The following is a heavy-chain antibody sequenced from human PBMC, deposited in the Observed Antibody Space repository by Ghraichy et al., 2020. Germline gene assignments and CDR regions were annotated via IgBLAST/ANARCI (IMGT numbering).Heavy chain of an antibody. J-gene: IGHJ4*02. V-gene: IGHV3-74*03. D-gene: IGHD3-9*01. CDR1: GFTFSSHW. CDR3: VRRHYDISIAMYFDY. CDR2: INGDGSTT. Sequence: GESLNISCAASGFTFSSHWMHWVRQAPGKGLVWVSRINGDGSTTTYADSVQGRFTISRDNSRNTLYLQMNRLRPEDTAVYYCVRRHYDISIAMYFDYWGQGTLVTVSS.